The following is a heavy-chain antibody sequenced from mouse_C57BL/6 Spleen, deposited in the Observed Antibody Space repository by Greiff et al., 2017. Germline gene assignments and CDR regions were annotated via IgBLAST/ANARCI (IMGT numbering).Heavy chain of an antibody. Sequence: QVQLQQPGAELVKPGASVKMSCKASGYTFTSYWITWVKQRPGQGLEWIGQIYPGDGDTNYNGKFKGKATLTADKSSSTAYMQLSSLTSEDSAVYFCARSDTTVVDFDYWGQGTTLTVSS. CDR2: IYPGDGDT. V-gene: IGHV1-80*01. J-gene: IGHJ2*01. CDR3: ARSDTTVVDFDY. D-gene: IGHD1-1*01. CDR1: GYTFTSYW.